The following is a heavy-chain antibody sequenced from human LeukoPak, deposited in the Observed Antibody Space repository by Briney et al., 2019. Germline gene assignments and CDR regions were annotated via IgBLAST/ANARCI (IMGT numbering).Heavy chain of an antibody. CDR1: GFSFTTDE. J-gene: IGHJ6*04. Sequence: GGSLRLSCAASGFSFTTDEMNWVRQAPGKGLEWVSYISSSGSTIYYADSVKGRFTISRDNAKNSLYLQMNSLRAEDTAVYYCAELGITMIGGVWGKGTTVTISS. V-gene: IGHV3-48*03. D-gene: IGHD3-10*02. CDR3: AELGITMIGGV. CDR2: ISSSGSTI.